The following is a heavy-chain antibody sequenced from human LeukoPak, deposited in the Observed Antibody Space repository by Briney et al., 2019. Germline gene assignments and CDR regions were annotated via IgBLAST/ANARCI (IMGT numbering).Heavy chain of an antibody. Sequence: GGSLRLSCAASGFTFSSYAMHWVRQAPGKGLEWVAVISYDGSNKYYADSVKGRFTISRDNSKNTLYLQMNSLRAEDTAVYYCAKDRRTYYYDSSGPYDAFDIWGQGTMVTVSS. CDR2: ISYDGSNK. D-gene: IGHD3-22*01. V-gene: IGHV3-30-3*01. J-gene: IGHJ3*02. CDR3: AKDRRTYYYDSSGPYDAFDI. CDR1: GFTFSSYA.